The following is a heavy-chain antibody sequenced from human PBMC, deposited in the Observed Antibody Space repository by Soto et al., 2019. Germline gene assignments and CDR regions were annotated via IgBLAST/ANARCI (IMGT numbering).Heavy chain of an antibody. D-gene: IGHD3-3*01. CDR1: GVTFSTYA. J-gene: IGHJ4*02. CDR2: ISASGANT. CDR3: AREGAYYDFWSGNGADY. Sequence: RLSCAASGVTFSTYAMTLVRQTPGKGLEWVSSISASGANTYYGDSVKGRFTISRDNSKNTLFLQMSSLTAEDTALYYCAREGAYYDFWSGNGADYWGQGTLVTVSS. V-gene: IGHV3-23*01.